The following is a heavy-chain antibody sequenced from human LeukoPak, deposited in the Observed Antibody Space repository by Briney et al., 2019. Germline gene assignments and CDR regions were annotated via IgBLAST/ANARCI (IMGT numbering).Heavy chain of an antibody. CDR2: IIPSGGT. Sequence: ASVKVSCKASGHTFSIYNMHWVRQAPGQGLEWMGIIIPSGGTSYAQKIQGRVTMTRDTSTTTVYMELSSLRSEDTAVYYCAREGVAATGLDYWGQGTLVTVSS. J-gene: IGHJ4*02. CDR3: AREGVAATGLDY. D-gene: IGHD6-13*01. V-gene: IGHV1-46*01. CDR1: GHTFSIYN.